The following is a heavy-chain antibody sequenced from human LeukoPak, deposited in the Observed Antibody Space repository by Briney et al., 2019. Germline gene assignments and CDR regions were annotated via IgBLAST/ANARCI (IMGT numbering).Heavy chain of an antibody. CDR1: GFNFSDYS. CDR3: AKGTTCDY. CDR2: ISGSGGGT. J-gene: IGHJ4*02. D-gene: IGHD1-1*01. Sequence: GSLRLFCSGSGFNFSDYSITWVRQAPGEGLEWVSGISGSGGGTYYADSVKGRFTISRDNSKNTLFLQLDSLRVDDTAVYYCAKGTTCDYWGQGSLVAVSS. V-gene: IGHV3-23*01.